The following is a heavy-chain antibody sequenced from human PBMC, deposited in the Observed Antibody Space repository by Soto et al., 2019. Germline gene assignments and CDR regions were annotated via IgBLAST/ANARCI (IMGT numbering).Heavy chain of an antibody. Sequence: GGSLRLSCAASGFTFISYCMSWVRQAPGKALEWVANIKQDVSTDIFYADSVKGRFTISRDNSKNILFLQMSSRRDDDTAVYYCVKDHFNGNGVFGGFDVWGQGTMVTVS. V-gene: IGHV3-7*03. CDR3: VKDHFNGNGVFGGFDV. D-gene: IGHD3-10*02. CDR1: GFTFISYC. J-gene: IGHJ3*01. CDR2: IKQDVSTDI.